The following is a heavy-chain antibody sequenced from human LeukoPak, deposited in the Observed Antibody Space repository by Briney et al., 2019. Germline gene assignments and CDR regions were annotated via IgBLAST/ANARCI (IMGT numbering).Heavy chain of an antibody. V-gene: IGHV1-46*03. J-gene: IGHJ1*01. D-gene: IGHD2-2*02. CDR1: GYTFTTYY. CDR2: INPSGGST. CDR3: ARGAMPVVLPAAIPHEYFHH. Sequence: ASVKVSCKASGYTFTTYYMYWVRQAPGQGLEWMGIINPSGGSTSYAQKFKGRVSMTRDTSTSTVYMELSSLRSEDTAVYYCARGAMPVVLPAAIPHEYFHHWGQGTLVTVSS.